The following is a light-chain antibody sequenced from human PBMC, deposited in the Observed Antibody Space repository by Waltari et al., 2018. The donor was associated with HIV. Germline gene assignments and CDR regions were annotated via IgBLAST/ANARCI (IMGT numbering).Light chain of an antibody. V-gene: IGLV1-44*01. CDR2: SNN. CDR1: ISNIGGNT. Sequence: QSVLTQSPSASGTPGPRATISCSGSISNIGGNTVSWYQHRPGTAPKLLIYSNNQRPAGVPDRFSGSKSGTSASLAISGLQSEDEADYYCAAWDANLNGRLFGGGTKLTVL. CDR3: AAWDANLNGRL. J-gene: IGLJ2*01.